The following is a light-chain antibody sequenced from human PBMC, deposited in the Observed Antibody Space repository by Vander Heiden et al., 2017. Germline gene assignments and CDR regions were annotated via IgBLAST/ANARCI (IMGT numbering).Light chain of an antibody. CDR2: DKK. CDR1: SSTIGKNY. J-gene: IGLJ1*01. V-gene: IGLV1-51*01. Sequence: QSVLTQPPSVSAAPGQKVTISCSGGSSTIGKNYVSWYQQLPGTAPKLLIYDKKKRPSGIPDRFSAAKSGTSATLGITGLQTGDEADYYCGTWDSSLSAYVFGTGTKVTAL. CDR3: GTWDSSLSAYV.